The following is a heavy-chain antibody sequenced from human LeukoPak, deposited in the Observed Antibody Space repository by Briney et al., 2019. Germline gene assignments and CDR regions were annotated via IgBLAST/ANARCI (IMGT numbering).Heavy chain of an antibody. V-gene: IGHV2-5*02. Sequence: SGPTLVKPTQTPTLTCTFSGFSLSTSGVGVGWIRQPPGKALEWLALIYWDDDKRYSPSLKSRLTITKDTSKNQVVLTMTNMDPVDTATYYCAHTLEDTAMVKGDAFDIWGQGTMVTVSS. CDR3: AHTLEDTAMVKGDAFDI. J-gene: IGHJ3*02. CDR1: GFSLSTSGVG. D-gene: IGHD5-18*01. CDR2: IYWDDDK.